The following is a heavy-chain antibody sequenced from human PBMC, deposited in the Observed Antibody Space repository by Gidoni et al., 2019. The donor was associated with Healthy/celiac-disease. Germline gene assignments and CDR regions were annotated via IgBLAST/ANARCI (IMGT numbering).Heavy chain of an antibody. V-gene: IGHV4-39*07. CDR3: ARTTREGGVK. CDR2: ISYSGIT. D-gene: IGHD3-16*01. Sequence: LQLQVSGPGLAKPSESLSRTCTACGCSMSSSSSYWGWIRPPPGRGLEWIGSISYSGITYHNPSLMSRVTTSVDTSKNQFSLKLSSVTAADSAVYYCARTTREGGVKWGQGTLVTVSS. CDR1: GCSMSSSSSY. J-gene: IGHJ4*02.